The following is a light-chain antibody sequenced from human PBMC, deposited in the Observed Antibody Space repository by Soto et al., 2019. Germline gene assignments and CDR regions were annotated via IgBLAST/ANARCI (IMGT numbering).Light chain of an antibody. J-gene: IGKJ4*01. V-gene: IGKV3-20*01. CDR3: QQYGSSPLT. Sequence: TQSPVTLSVSPGERATLSCRASQSVSSSYLAWYQQKPGQAPRLLIYGASSRATGIPDRFSGSGSGTDFTLTISRLEPEDFAVYYCQQYGSSPLTFGGGTKVDIK. CDR2: GAS. CDR1: QSVSSSY.